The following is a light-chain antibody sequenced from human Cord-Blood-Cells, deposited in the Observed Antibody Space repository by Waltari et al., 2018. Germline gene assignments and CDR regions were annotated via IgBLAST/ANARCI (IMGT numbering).Light chain of an antibody. V-gene: IGLV1-40*01. J-gene: IGLJ3*02. Sequence: QSVLTQPPSVSGAPGQRVTISCPGSSSNIGAGYAVHWYQQLPGTAPKLLIYGNSNRPSGVPDRFSGSKSGTSASLAITGLQAEGEADYYCQSYDSSLSGWVFGGGTKLTVL. CDR2: GNS. CDR1: SSNIGAGYA. CDR3: QSYDSSLSGWV.